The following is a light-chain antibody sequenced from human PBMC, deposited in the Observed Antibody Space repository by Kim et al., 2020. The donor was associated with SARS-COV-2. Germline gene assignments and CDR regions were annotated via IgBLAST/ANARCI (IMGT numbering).Light chain of an antibody. V-gene: IGKV3-15*01. CDR2: GAS. Sequence: SEPPGARATLAGRAGPSVTRTLAWYQQQPGQAPRRLISGASTWATGIPARFSGSGSGTEFTLTISSLQSEDFAVYYCQQYNNWLYTFGQGTKLEI. CDR1: PSVTRT. J-gene: IGKJ2*01. CDR3: QQYNNWLYT.